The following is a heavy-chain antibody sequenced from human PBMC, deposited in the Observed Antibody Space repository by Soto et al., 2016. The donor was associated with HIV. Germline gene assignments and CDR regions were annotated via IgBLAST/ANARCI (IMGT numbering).Heavy chain of an antibody. Sequence: QVQLVQSGAEVKKPGASLRISCKASGYTFNSYAISWMRQAPGQGLEWMGTIDTYNRNTNYPQKLQGRVTMTTDTSTNTVYLDLLSLTSDDTAVYYCARTYDSSSYNRRFYFDYWGQGTLVTVSS. CDR3: ARTYDSSSYNRRFYFDY. D-gene: IGHD3-22*01. CDR1: GYTFNSYA. CDR2: IDTYNRNT. V-gene: IGHV1-18*01. J-gene: IGHJ4*02.